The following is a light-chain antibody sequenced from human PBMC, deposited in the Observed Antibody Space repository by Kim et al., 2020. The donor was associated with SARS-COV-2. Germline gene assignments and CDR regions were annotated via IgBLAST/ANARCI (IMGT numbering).Light chain of an antibody. CDR2: GAS. CDR3: QQYNNWPET. Sequence: GFPGERATRSCRASQSVSSNLAWYQQKPGQAPRLLIYGASTRATGIPARFSGSGSGTEFTLTISSLQSEDFAVYYCQQYNNWPETFGQGTKVDIK. V-gene: IGKV3-15*01. J-gene: IGKJ1*01. CDR1: QSVSSN.